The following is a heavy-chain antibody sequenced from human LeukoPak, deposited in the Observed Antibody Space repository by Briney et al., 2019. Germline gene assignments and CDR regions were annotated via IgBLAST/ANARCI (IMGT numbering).Heavy chain of an antibody. D-gene: IGHD6-25*01. V-gene: IGHV1-69*13. Sequence: SVKVSCKASGGTFSSYAISWVRQAPGQGLEWMGGIIPIFGTANYAQKFQGRVTITADESTSTAYMELSSLRSEDTAVYYCARDRSGAEQAEYFQHWGQGTLVTVSS. CDR2: IIPIFGTA. CDR1: GGTFSSYA. J-gene: IGHJ1*01. CDR3: ARDRSGAEQAEYFQH.